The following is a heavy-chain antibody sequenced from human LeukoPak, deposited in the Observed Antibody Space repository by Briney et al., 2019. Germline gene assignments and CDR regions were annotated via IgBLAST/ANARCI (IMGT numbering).Heavy chain of an antibody. CDR3: ARDIAGATKGGWFDT. V-gene: IGHV1-8*01. D-gene: IGHD1-26*01. CDR1: GYSFTSYD. CDR2: MNPNSGNT. J-gene: IGHJ5*02. Sequence: GASVKVSCKASGYSFTSYDINWVRQATGQGLEWMGWMNPNSGNTGYAQKFQGRVTMTRNTSISTAYMELSSLISEGTALYYCARDIAGATKGGWFDTWGQGTPVTVSS.